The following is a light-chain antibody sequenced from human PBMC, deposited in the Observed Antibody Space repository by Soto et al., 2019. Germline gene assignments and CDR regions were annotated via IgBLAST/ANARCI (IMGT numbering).Light chain of an antibody. Sequence: QPVLAQPASGSGAHRRSSTIFCTETSSDVGAYDFVSWYQQHPDKAPKLMIYEVSNRPSGVSYRFSGSKSVNTATLTISGLQAEDEADYYCSSYTTSSTRVFGTGTKVTVL. CDR1: SSDVGAYDF. CDR2: EVS. V-gene: IGLV2-14*03. J-gene: IGLJ1*01. CDR3: SSYTTSSTRV.